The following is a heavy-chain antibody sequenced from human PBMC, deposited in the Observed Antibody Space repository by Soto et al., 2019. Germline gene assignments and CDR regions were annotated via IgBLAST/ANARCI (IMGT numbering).Heavy chain of an antibody. D-gene: IGHD4-4*01. V-gene: IGHV1-46*01. CDR1: GYTFTSYY. J-gene: IGHJ5*02. Sequence: QVQLVQSGAEVKKPGASVKVSCKASGYTFTSYYMHWVRQAPGQGLEWMGIINPSGGSTSYAQKFQGRVTMTRDTSTSTVYMELSSLRSEDTAVYYCAREEVDTVTTVPANWFDPWGQGTLVTVSS. CDR2: INPSGGST. CDR3: AREEVDTVTTVPANWFDP.